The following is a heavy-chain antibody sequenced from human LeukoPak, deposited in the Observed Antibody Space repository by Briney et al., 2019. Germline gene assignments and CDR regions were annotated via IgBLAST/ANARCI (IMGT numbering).Heavy chain of an antibody. D-gene: IGHD4-11*01. V-gene: IGHV3-7*01. J-gene: IGHJ4*02. CDR1: GFTFSDYS. CDR2: IKEDGSDK. CDR3: AKGGHYNFDY. Sequence: GGSLRLSCAASGFTFSDYSMNWVRQAPGKGLEWVASIKEDGSDKYYVDSVEGRFSISRDNAKNSLYLQMNSLRTEDTAVYYCAKGGHYNFDYWGQGTLVTVSS.